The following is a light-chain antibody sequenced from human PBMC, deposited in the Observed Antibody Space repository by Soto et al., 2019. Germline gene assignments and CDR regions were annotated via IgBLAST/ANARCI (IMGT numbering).Light chain of an antibody. CDR2: KAS. CDR3: QQYNSYWT. J-gene: IGKJ1*01. V-gene: IGKV1-5*03. CDR1: QSVSSW. Sequence: DIQMIQSPSTLSASVGDRVTITCRASQSVSSWLAWYQQKPGKAPKLLIYKASSLESGVPSRFSGSGSGTEFTLTIISLQPDDFSTYYCQQYNSYWTFGQGTKV.